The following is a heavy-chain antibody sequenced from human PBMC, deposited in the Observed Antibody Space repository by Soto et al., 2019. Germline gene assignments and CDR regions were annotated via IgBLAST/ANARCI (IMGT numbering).Heavy chain of an antibody. V-gene: IGHV1-24*01. J-gene: IGHJ4*02. Sequence: GASVKVSCKVSGYTLTELSMHWVRQAPGKGLEWMGGFDPEDGETIYAQKFQGRVTMTEDTSTDTAYMQLSSLRSEDTAIYYCAASYGSGYRAFDYWGQGALVTV. D-gene: IGHD3-10*01. CDR1: GYTLTELS. CDR2: FDPEDGET. CDR3: AASYGSGYRAFDY.